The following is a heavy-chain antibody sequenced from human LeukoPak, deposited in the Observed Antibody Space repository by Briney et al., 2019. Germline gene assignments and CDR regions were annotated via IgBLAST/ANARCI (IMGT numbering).Heavy chain of an antibody. Sequence: SETLSLTCAVSGYSLSNGYYWGWIRQPPGKGLEWIGSIYSSGSTYYNPSLRSRGSFSVDTSKNNFSLQLTSVTAVDTAVYYCARAGSCSRCYFDYWGQGTLVTVSS. CDR1: GYSLSNGYY. D-gene: IGHD6-13*01. CDR3: ARAGSCSRCYFDY. V-gene: IGHV4-38-2*01. CDR2: IYSSGST. J-gene: IGHJ4*02.